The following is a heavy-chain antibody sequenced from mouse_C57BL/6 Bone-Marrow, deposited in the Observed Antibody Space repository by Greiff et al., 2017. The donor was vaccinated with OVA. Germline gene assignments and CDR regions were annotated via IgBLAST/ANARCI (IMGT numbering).Heavy chain of an antibody. Sequence: VQLQQPGAELVMPGSSVKLSCKASGYTFTSYWMHWVKQRPGQGLEWIGEIDPSDSYTNYNQKFKGKSTLTVDKSSSTAYMQLSSLTSEDSAVYYCYPYYFDDWGQGTTLTVAS. J-gene: IGHJ2*01. V-gene: IGHV1-69*01. CDR2: IDPSDSYT. CDR1: GYTFTSYW. CDR3: YPYYFDD.